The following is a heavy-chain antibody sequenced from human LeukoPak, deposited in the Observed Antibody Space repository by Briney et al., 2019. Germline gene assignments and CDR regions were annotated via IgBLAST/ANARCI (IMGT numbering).Heavy chain of an antibody. D-gene: IGHD6-13*01. V-gene: IGHV4-59*01. CDR1: GGSISTYY. CDR2: IHYSGSS. CDR3: ARGAAATY. Sequence: SETLLLTCTVSGGSISTYYWSWIRQPPGKGLEWIGYIHYSGSSNYNPSLKSRVTISLDTSKNQFSLKLSSVTAADTAVYYCARGAAATYWGQGTLVTVSS. J-gene: IGHJ4*02.